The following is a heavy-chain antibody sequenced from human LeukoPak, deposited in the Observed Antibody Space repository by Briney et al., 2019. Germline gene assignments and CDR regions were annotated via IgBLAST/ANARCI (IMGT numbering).Heavy chain of an antibody. CDR3: ARFANIEVVPAAVNWFDP. CDR1: GYTFTSYA. CDR2: INAGNGNT. Sequence: ASVKVSCKASGYTFTSYAMHWVRQAPGQRLEWMGWINAGNGNTKYSQKFQGRVTITRDTSASTAYMELSSLRSEDTAVYYCARFANIEVVPAAVNWFDPWGQGTLVTVSS. D-gene: IGHD2-2*01. J-gene: IGHJ5*02. V-gene: IGHV1-3*01.